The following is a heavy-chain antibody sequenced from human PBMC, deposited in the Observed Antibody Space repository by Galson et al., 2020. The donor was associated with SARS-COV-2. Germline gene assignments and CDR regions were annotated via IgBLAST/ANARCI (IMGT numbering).Heavy chain of an antibody. CDR2: VYYSGNT. V-gene: IGHV4-39*07. CDR1: AGSLSTSTFY. J-gene: IGHJ4*02. Sequence: SETLSLTCTVSAGSLSTSTFYWGWIRHPPGKGLEWIGNVYYSGNTHYNSSLKSRVTVSIDMSKNQFSLTLTSATAADTAMYYCARAPDDYNRSAFDSWGQGTLVTVSS. D-gene: IGHD4-4*01. CDR3: ARAPDDYNRSAFDS.